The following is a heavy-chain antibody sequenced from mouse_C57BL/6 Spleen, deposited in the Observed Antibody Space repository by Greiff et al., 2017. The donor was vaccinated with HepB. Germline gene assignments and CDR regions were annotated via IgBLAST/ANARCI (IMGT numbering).Heavy chain of an antibody. D-gene: IGHD2-3*01. Sequence: EVMLVESEGGLVQPGSSMKLSCTASGFTFSDYYMAWVRQVPEKGLEWVANINYDGSSTYYLDSLKSRFIISRDNAKNILYLQMSSLKSEDTATYYCARDGYDGYHYFDYWGQGTTLTVSS. CDR1: GFTFSDYY. CDR2: INYDGSST. CDR3: ARDGYDGYHYFDY. V-gene: IGHV5-16*01. J-gene: IGHJ2*01.